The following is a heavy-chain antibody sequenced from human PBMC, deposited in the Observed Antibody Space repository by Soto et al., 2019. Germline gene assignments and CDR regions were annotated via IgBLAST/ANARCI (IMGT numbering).Heavy chain of an antibody. D-gene: IGHD2-15*01. CDR3: AREVAGCCSGGMCCSSLLQN. CDR1: GLTLNTYW. Sequence: EVQLVESGGGLVQPGGSLRLTCAASGLTLNTYWMHWVRQAPGKGLVWVSRINSDGSSTSYADSVKGRFTISRDNAKNTLQLQMTSLRAEGTGVYYCAREVAGCCSGGMCCSSLLQNWGQGTLVTVSS. J-gene: IGHJ4*02. V-gene: IGHV3-74*01. CDR2: INSDGSST.